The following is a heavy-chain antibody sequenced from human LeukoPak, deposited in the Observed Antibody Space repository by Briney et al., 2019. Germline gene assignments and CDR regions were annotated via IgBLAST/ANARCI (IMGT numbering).Heavy chain of an antibody. J-gene: IGHJ4*02. CDR1: GYSFSTYW. Sequence: GESLKISCKGSGYSFSTYWIGWVRQTPGKGLEWMGIIYPGDSDTRYSPSFQGQVTISADKSTNTAYLQWSSLRASDTAMYYCARRLAAVEFFDYWGQGTLVTVSS. D-gene: IGHD6-13*01. CDR3: ARRLAAVEFFDY. V-gene: IGHV5-51*01. CDR2: IYPGDSDT.